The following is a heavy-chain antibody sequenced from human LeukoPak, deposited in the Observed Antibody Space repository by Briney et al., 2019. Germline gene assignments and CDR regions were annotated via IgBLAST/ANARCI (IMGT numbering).Heavy chain of an antibody. CDR3: ARDRAAADP. CDR2: ISGSGGST. V-gene: IGHV3-23*01. CDR1: GFTFSSYA. J-gene: IGHJ5*02. D-gene: IGHD6-13*01. Sequence: PGGSLRLSCAASGFTFSSYAMSWVRQAPGKGLEWVSAISGSGGSTYYADSVRGRFTISRDDSKNTLFLQMDSLRAEDTAVYYCARDRAAADPWGQGTLVTVSS.